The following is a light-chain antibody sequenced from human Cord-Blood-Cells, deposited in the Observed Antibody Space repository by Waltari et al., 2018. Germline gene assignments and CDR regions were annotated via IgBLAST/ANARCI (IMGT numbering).Light chain of an antibody. V-gene: IGKV1-39*01. CDR2: AAS. J-gene: IGKJ5*01. CDR3: QQSYSTPPIT. CDR1: QSISSY. Sequence: DIQMTQSPSSLSASVGDRVTITCRASQSISSYLNWYQQKPGKAPKLLIYAASSLQSGVPSRFSGSGSWTDFTLNISSLQPEDFATYYCQQSYSTPPITFGQGTRLEIK.